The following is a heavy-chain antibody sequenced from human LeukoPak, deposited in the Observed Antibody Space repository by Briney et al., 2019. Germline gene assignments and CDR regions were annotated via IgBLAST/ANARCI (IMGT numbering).Heavy chain of an antibody. Sequence: GRSLRLSCAASGFTFSSYGMHWVRQAPGKGLEWVAVISYDGSNKYYADSVKGRFTISRENSKNTLYLQMNSLRAEDTAVYYCAKERVGYGYYFDYWGQGTLVTVSS. D-gene: IGHD5-18*01. CDR2: ISYDGSNK. J-gene: IGHJ4*02. CDR1: GFTFSSYG. V-gene: IGHV3-30*18. CDR3: AKERVGYGYYFDY.